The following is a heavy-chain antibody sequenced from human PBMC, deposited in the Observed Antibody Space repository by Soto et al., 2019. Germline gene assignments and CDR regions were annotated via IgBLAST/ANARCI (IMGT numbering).Heavy chain of an antibody. CDR1: GGTFSSYA. Sequence: GASVKVSCKASGGTFSSYAISWVRQAPGRGLEWMGGIIPIFGTANYAQKFQGRVTITADESTSTAYMELSSLRSEDTAVYYCAGPPELTRIYYYYGMDVWGQGTTVTVSS. CDR3: AGPPELTRIYYYYGMDV. CDR2: IIPIFGTA. J-gene: IGHJ6*02. V-gene: IGHV1-69*13. D-gene: IGHD1-7*01.